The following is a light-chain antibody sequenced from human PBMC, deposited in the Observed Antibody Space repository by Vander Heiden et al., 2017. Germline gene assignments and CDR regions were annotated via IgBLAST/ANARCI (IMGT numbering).Light chain of an antibody. CDR2: DVS. Sequence: QSALPLSAPVSGSPGQSITISCTGTSGDVGSYSYVSWYQQHPGKAPNLMIYDVSNRPSGVSNRFSGSKSGNTASLTISGLQAEDEADYYCSSYTSSSTLVVFGGGTKLTVL. V-gene: IGLV2-14*01. J-gene: IGLJ2*01. CDR3: SSYTSSSTLVV. CDR1: SGDVGSYSY.